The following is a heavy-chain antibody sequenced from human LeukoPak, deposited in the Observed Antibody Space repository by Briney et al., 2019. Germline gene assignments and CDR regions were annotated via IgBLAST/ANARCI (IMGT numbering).Heavy chain of an antibody. CDR3: APQATSRWHFS. V-gene: IGHV1-2*02. Sequence: ASVKVSCKASGYTFTGYYMHWVRQAPGQGPGWIGWINPNSGGTNYAQKFQGRVTMTRDTSLSTVYMELSRLRSDDTAVYYCAPQATSRWHFSWGQGTLVTVSS. D-gene: IGHD6-19*01. J-gene: IGHJ5*02. CDR2: INPNSGGT. CDR1: GYTFTGYY.